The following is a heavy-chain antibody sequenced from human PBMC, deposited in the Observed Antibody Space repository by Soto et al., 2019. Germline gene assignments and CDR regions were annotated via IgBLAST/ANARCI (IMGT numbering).Heavy chain of an antibody. D-gene: IGHD2-2*01. CDR1: GFTFSSYW. CDR3: AREGKYCSSTSCYSNYYGMDV. Sequence: GGSLRLSCAASGFTFSSYWMSWVRQAPGKGLEWVANIKQDGSEKDYVDSVKGRFTISRDNAKNSLYLQMNSLRAEDTAVYYCAREGKYCSSTSCYSNYYGMDVWGQGTTVTVSS. J-gene: IGHJ6*02. CDR2: IKQDGSEK. V-gene: IGHV3-7*01.